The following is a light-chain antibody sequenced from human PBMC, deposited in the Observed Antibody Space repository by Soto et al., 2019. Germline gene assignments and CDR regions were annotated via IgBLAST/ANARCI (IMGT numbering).Light chain of an antibody. CDR2: GAS. Sequence: EIVMTQSPATLSVSPGERATLSCRASQSIRINVGWYQQRPGQAPRLLIYGASTRATCIPARLSGSGSGTEFTLTISSLDSEDSAVYYYQQYNSWRQITFGQGTRLEIK. V-gene: IGKV3-15*01. J-gene: IGKJ5*01. CDR1: QSIRIN. CDR3: QQYNSWRQIT.